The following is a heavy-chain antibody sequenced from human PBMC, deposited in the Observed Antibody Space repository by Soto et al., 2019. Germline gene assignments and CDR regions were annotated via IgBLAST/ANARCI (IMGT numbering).Heavy chain of an antibody. D-gene: IGHD3-22*01. J-gene: IGHJ6*02. CDR2: VTPILGTA. CDR3: AGGYYYXNSGSQGGSDYYYGMDV. V-gene: IGHV1-69*13. CDR1: GGTFSSYA. Sequence: ASVKVSCKASGGTFSSYAISWVRQAPGQGLEWMGGVTPILGTANYAQKFQGRVTIAADESTNTADMHLSSLKSEDTAVYYCAGGYYYXNSGSQGGSDYYYGMDVWGQGTTVTVSS.